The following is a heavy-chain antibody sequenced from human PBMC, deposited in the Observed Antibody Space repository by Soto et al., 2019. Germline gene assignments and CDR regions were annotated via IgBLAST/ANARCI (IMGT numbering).Heavy chain of an antibody. CDR3: ARRPAAMRYYYYYMDV. CDR1: GGSFSGYY. J-gene: IGHJ6*03. V-gene: IGHV4-34*01. CDR2: INHSGST. Sequence: SETLSLTCAVYGGSFSGYYWSWIRQPPGKGLEWIGEINHSGSTNYNPSLKSRVTISVDTSKNQFSLKLSSVTAADTAVYYCARRPAAMRYYYYYMDVWGKGTTVTVSS. D-gene: IGHD2-2*01.